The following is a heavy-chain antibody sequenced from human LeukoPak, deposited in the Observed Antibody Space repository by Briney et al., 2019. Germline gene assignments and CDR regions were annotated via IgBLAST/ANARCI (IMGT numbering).Heavy chain of an antibody. CDR1: GYTFTSYY. D-gene: IGHD1-26*01. V-gene: IGHV1-46*01. CDR2: INPSGGST. J-gene: IGHJ4*02. CDR3: ARGPGSYGLFDY. Sequence: ASVKVSCKTSGYTFTSYYMHWVRQAPGQGLEWMGIINPSGGSTSYAQRFQGRVTMTRDTSTSTVYMELSSLRSEDTAVYYCARGPGSYGLFDYWGQGTLVTVSS.